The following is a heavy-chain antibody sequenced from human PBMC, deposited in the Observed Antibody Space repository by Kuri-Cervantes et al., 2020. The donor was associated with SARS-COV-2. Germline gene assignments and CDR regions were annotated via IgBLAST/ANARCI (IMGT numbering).Heavy chain of an antibody. CDR1: GGSISSYY. D-gene: IGHD1-26*01. Sequence: GSLRPSCTVSGGSISSYYCSWIRQPAGKGLEWIGRIYTSGSTNYNPSLKSRVTMSVDTSKNQFSLKLSSVTAADTAVYYCARQSEGSGSYYWGQGTLVTVSS. J-gene: IGHJ4*02. V-gene: IGHV4-4*07. CDR2: IYTSGST. CDR3: ARQSEGSGSYY.